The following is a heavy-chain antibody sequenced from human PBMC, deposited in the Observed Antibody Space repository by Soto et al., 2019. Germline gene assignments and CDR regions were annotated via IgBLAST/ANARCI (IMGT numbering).Heavy chain of an antibody. CDR2: INHRGST. D-gene: IGHD3-3*01. J-gene: IGHJ4*02. V-gene: IGHV4-34*01. Sequence: QVQLQQWGAGLLKPSETLSLTCAVYGGSFSGYYWSWIRQHPGKGLEWIGEINHRGSTNYNPSLKSRVTISVDESKNQLSLRLSSVTVADTAVYYCARSSTYYNRWSGYFHFDYWGQGTLVTVS. CDR3: ARSSTYYNRWSGYFHFDY. CDR1: GGSFSGYY.